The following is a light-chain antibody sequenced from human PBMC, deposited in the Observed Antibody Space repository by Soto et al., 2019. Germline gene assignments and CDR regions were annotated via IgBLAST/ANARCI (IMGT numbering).Light chain of an antibody. J-gene: IGKJ1*01. CDR1: QSVLYSSNNKNY. V-gene: IGKV4-1*01. CDR3: QQYYSSPQT. Sequence: DIVMTQFPDSLAVSLGERATINCKSSQSVLYSSNNKNYLAWYQQKPGQPPKLLIYWASTRESGVPDRFSGSGSGPDFTLTISSLQAEDVAVYFCQQYYSSPQTFGQGTKVEIK. CDR2: WAS.